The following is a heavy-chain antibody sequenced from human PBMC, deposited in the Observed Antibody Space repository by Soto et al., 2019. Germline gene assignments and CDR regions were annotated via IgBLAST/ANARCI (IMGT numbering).Heavy chain of an antibody. CDR1: GFSFNLFT. CDR2: VSHVGDNK. CDR3: ARGNMDL. V-gene: IGHV3-30-3*01. Sequence: QVQLVESGGGVVQPGRSLRLSCAASGFSFNLFTFHWVRQAPGRGLEWVAVVSHVGDNKFYADSVKGRFTISRDDSKHMLYLQMTSLRVDDTALYYCARGNMDLWGQGTTVTVSS. J-gene: IGHJ6*02.